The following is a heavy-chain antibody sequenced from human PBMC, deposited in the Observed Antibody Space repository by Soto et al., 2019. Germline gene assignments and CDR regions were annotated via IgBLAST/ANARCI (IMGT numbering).Heavy chain of an antibody. V-gene: IGHV4-4*07. D-gene: IGHD2-21*01. Sequence: SETLSLTCTFSGGSINHYYWNWIRQSAGRGLEWIGRVYSSGKTNYNPSFGSRVSISIDLAKSQVSLNLDSVTASDTALYYCARNLRLTAEVIGALRTLCRYFDCWGRGNLVIVAS. CDR2: VYSSGKT. CDR3: ARNLRLTAEVIGALRTLCRYFDC. CDR1: GGSINHYY. J-gene: IGHJ2*01.